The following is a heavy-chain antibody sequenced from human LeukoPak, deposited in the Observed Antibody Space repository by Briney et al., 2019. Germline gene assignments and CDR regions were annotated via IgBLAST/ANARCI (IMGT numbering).Heavy chain of an antibody. V-gene: IGHV1-69*02. CDR3: ARGPNPNYYDSSGYTPLGY. CDR1: GGTFSSYT. Sequence: SVKLSCKASGGTFSSYTISWVRQAPGQGIEWMGRIIPILSIANYAQKFQGRVTITADKSTSTAYMELSSLRSEDTAVYYCARGPNPNYYDSSGYTPLGYWGQGTLVTVSS. D-gene: IGHD3-22*01. J-gene: IGHJ4*02. CDR2: IIPILSIA.